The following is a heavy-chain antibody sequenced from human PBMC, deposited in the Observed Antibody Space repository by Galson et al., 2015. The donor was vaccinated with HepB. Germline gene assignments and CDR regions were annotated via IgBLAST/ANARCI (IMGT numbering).Heavy chain of an antibody. D-gene: IGHD5-12*01. CDR1: GFTFSRYA. V-gene: IGHV3-23*01. CDR3: VNNKLPDIVVTLPIYYNGVDV. CDR2: ISGSGDST. J-gene: IGHJ6*02. Sequence: SLRLSCAASGFTFSRYAMNWVRQAPGKGLEWVSAISGSGDSTFYADSVKGRFTISRSNSKSILYLQMDGLRAEDTAVYYCVNNKLPDIVVTLPIYYNGVDVWGQGTTVTVSS.